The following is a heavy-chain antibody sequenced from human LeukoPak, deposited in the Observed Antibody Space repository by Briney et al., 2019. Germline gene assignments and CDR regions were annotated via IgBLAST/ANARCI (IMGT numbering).Heavy chain of an antibody. CDR2: ISSSSSDI. D-gene: IGHD3-10*01. CDR1: GFTFSSYS. CDR3: ARDNYGSGRGVDY. V-gene: IGHV3-21*01. Sequence: GGSLRLSCAASGFTFSSYSMNWVRQAPGKGLEWVSSISSSSSDIYYADSVKGRFTISRDNAKNSLYLQMNSLRAEDTAVYYCARDNYGSGRGVDYWGQGTLVTVSS. J-gene: IGHJ4*02.